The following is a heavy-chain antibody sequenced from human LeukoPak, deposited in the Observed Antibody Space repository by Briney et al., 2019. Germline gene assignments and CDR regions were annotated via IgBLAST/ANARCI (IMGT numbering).Heavy chain of an antibody. CDR2: GSLSGST. J-gene: IGHJ6*03. CDR3: ARGIAARPWYYYYYMDV. V-gene: IGHV4-34*01. D-gene: IGHD6-6*01. Sequence: PSETLSLTCAVYGGSFSGYYWCWIRHPPRTGLEWVGEGSLSGSTNSNPSLKSRVTISVDTSKNQFSLKLSSVTAADTAVYYCARGIAARPWYYYYYMDVWGKGTTVTVSS. CDR1: GGSFSGYY.